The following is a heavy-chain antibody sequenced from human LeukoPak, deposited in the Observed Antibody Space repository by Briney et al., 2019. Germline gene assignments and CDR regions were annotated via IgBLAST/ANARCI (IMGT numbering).Heavy chain of an antibody. Sequence: GGSLRLSCAASGFTFSSYWMNWVRQALGKGLVWVSRIASDGSSTTYADSVEGRFSISRDNAKNTLYLQMNSLRVEDTAVYYCARGRPHGNDYWGQGTLVTVSS. V-gene: IGHV3-74*01. CDR2: IASDGSST. D-gene: IGHD4-23*01. CDR1: GFTFSSYW. J-gene: IGHJ4*02. CDR3: ARGRPHGNDY.